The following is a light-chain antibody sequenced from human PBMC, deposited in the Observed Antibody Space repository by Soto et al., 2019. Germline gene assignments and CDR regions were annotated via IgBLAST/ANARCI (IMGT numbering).Light chain of an antibody. V-gene: IGKV3-15*01. CDR2: GPS. CDR3: QQYNNWPRT. Sequence: EIVMTQSPCTLSVSPGERATLSCRASQSVSGNLAWYQQKPGQAPRLLIYGPSTRATGIPARFSGSGSGTEFTLTISSLQSEDFAIYYCQQYNNWPRTFGQGTKVEVK. CDR1: QSVSGN. J-gene: IGKJ1*01.